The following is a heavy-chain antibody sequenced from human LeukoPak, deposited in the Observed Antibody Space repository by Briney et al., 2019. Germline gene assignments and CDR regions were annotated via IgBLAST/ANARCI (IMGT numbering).Heavy chain of an antibody. J-gene: IGHJ5*02. CDR2: INPNSGGT. Sequence: ASVKVSCKASGYTFTGYYMHWVRQAPGQGLEWMGWINPNSGGTNYAQKFRGRVTMTRDTSISTAYMELSRLRSDDTAVYYCTRDHSKSVSSSSRRWFDPWGQGTLVTVSS. CDR3: TRDHSKSVSSSSRRWFDP. D-gene: IGHD6-6*01. CDR1: GYTFTGYY. V-gene: IGHV1-2*02.